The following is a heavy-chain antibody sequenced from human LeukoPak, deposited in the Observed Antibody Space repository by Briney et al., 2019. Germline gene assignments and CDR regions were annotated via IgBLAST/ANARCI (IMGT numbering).Heavy chain of an antibody. CDR1: GYIXTSYG. J-gene: IGHJ4*02. CDR3: ARSRFSYDNFDY. CDR2: ISPRNDNT. V-gene: IGHV1-18*01. D-gene: IGHD3-22*01. Sequence: ASVKVSCKASGYIXTSYGITWVRQAPGQGLEWMGWISPRNDNTNYAQGLQGRVTMTTDTSTSTVYMELKSLRSDDTAVYYCARSRFSYDNFDYWDQGTLVTVSS.